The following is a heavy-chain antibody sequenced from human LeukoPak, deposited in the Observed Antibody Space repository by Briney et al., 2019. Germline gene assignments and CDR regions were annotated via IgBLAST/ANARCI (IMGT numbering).Heavy chain of an antibody. D-gene: IGHD2/OR15-2a*01. Sequence: GGSLRLSCAASGFMFNNYWMNWVRQAPGRGLEWVANINGDGSESHSVDSVEGRFTISRDNAKNSLYLQMNSLRGEDTAVYYCARKGGIYCNDGCFHDAFDIWGQGTTVTVSS. V-gene: IGHV3-7*01. J-gene: IGHJ3*02. CDR1: GFMFNNYW. CDR3: ARKGGIYCNDGCFHDAFDI. CDR2: INGDGSES.